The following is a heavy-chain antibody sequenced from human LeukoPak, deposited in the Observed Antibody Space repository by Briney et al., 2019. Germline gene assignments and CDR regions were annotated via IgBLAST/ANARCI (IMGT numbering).Heavy chain of an antibody. CDR1: GGSISSSSYY. Sequence: PSGTLSLTCTVSGGSISSSSYYWGWIRQPPGKGLEWIGSIYYSGSTYYNPSLKSRVTISVDTSKNQFSLKLSSVTAADTAVYYCARRWECGGDCPIDYWGQGTLVTVSS. V-gene: IGHV4-39*01. CDR3: ARRWECGGDCPIDY. CDR2: IYYSGST. J-gene: IGHJ4*02. D-gene: IGHD2-21*02.